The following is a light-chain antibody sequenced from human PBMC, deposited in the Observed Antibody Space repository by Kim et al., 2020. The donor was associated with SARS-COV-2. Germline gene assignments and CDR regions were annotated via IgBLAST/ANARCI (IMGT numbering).Light chain of an antibody. J-gene: IGKJ2*01. CDR1: QGINNNF. CDR2: VAS. V-gene: IGKV3-20*01. CDR3: QQYGSSPQT. Sequence: EIVLTQSPGILSLSPGDRATLSCRASQGINNNFIAWYRQRPGQSPSLLIYVASTRAAGIPDRFSGSGYRTDFSLTISRLEPEDFAVYYCQQYGSSPQTFGQGTKLEI.